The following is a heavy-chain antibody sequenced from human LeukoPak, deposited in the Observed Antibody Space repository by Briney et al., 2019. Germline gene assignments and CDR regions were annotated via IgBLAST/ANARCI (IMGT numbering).Heavy chain of an antibody. CDR2: ISGSGGST. CDR1: GFTFSSYA. D-gene: IGHD3-10*01. Sequence: GGSLRLSCAASGFTFSSYAMSWVRQAPGKGLEWVSAISGSGGSTYYADSVKGRFTISRDNSKNTLYPQMNSLRAEDTAVYYCAKDYGSGSYYAFDYWGQGTLVTVSS. V-gene: IGHV3-23*01. CDR3: AKDYGSGSYYAFDY. J-gene: IGHJ4*02.